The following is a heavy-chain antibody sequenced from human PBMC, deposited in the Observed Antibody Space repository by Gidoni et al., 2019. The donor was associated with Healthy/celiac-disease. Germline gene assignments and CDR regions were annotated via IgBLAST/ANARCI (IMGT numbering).Heavy chain of an antibody. J-gene: IGHJ4*02. CDR3: ARVPRGYDFWSGYYFDY. CDR2: ISYDVSNK. V-gene: IGHV3-30*01. D-gene: IGHD3-3*01. Sequence: QVQLVESEGGVVQPGRSLRLSWADSGFTFSSYDMPWVRQAPGTGLEWVAVISYDVSNKYYADSVKGRFTISRDNSKNTLYLQMNSLRAEDTAVYYCARVPRGYDFWSGYYFDYWGQGTLVTVSS. CDR1: GFTFSSYD.